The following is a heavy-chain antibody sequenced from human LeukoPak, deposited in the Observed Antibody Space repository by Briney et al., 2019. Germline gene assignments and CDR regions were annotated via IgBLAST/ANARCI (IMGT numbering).Heavy chain of an antibody. Sequence: GGSLILSCAASGFTLSRYEMNWVRRAPGKGLEWVSYISSSGGDILYADSVKGRFTISRDNAKNSLSLQMSSLRADDTAVYYCARDLYGSGGDAFDIWGQGTMVTVSS. CDR2: ISSSGGDI. D-gene: IGHD3-10*01. V-gene: IGHV3-48*03. CDR1: GFTLSRYE. CDR3: ARDLYGSGGDAFDI. J-gene: IGHJ3*02.